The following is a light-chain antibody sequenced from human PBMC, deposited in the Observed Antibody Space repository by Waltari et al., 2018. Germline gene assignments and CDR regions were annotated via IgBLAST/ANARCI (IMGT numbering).Light chain of an antibody. J-gene: IGKJ2*01. Sequence: EIVMTQSPASLSVSPGERVTLACRASQSVSTKLAWYQQKPGQAPRLVIYSASIRAADVPARFSGSRSGTEFTLTISSLQSEDFAIYYCQQYDKWRDYTFGQGTKLDFK. V-gene: IGKV3-15*01. CDR2: SAS. CDR1: QSVSTK. CDR3: QQYDKWRDYT.